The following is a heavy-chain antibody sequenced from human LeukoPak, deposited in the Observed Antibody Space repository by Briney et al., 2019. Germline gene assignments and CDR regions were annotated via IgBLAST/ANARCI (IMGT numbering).Heavy chain of an antibody. Sequence: PSETLSLTCAVYGGSFSGYYWSWIRQPPGKGLEWIGEINHSGSTNYNPSLKSRVTISVDTSKNQFSLKLSSVTAADTAVYYCARGRTDWNPLWTNWFDPWGQGTLVTVSS. CDR1: GGSFSGYY. CDR3: ARGRTDWNPLWTNWFDP. J-gene: IGHJ5*02. D-gene: IGHD1-1*01. CDR2: INHSGST. V-gene: IGHV4-34*01.